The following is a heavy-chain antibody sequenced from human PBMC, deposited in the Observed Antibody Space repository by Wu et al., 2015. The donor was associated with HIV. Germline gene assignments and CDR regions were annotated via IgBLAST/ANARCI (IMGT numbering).Heavy chain of an antibody. J-gene: IGHJ4*02. CDR2: INPNRGGI. CDR1: GYTFIDYY. CDR3: ARLQSLHGLYSNADY. D-gene: IGHD4-11*01. V-gene: IGHV1-2*02. Sequence: QVQLLQSGPELKKPGASVMVSCKASGYTFIDYYIYWVRKTPGQGLEWMGWINPNRGGIKYAQEFQGRVTMTRDTAVSTAYMELNSLRSDDTAVYYCARLQSLHGLYSNADYWGQGTLVTVSS.